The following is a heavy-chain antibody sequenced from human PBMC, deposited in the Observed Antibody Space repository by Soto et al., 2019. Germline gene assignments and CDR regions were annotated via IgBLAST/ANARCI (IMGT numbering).Heavy chain of an antibody. CDR1: GFTFSSYA. J-gene: IGHJ3*02. CDR3: AKDKPYYGSGSYNAFDI. D-gene: IGHD3-10*01. Sequence: GGSLRLSCAASGFTFSSYAMSWVRQAPGKGLEWVSAISGSGGSTYYADSVKGRFTISRDNSKNTLYLQMNSLRAEDTAVYYCAKDKPYYGSGSYNAFDIWGQGTMVTV. CDR2: ISGSGGST. V-gene: IGHV3-23*01.